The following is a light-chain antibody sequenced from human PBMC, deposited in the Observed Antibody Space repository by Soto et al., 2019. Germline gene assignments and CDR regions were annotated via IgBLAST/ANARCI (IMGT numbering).Light chain of an antibody. J-gene: IGLJ1*01. CDR3: AAWDDSLSAL. Sequence: QSVLTHPPSASGTPGQRVTISCSGSSSNIGSNYVYWYQQLPGTAPKLLIYRNNQRPSGVPDRFSGSKSGTSASLAISGLRSEDEADYYCAAWDDSLSALFGTGTKVTVL. CDR1: SSNIGSNY. V-gene: IGLV1-47*01. CDR2: RNN.